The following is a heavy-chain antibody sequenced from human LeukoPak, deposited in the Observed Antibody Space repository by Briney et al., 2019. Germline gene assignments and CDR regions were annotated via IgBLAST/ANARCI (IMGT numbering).Heavy chain of an antibody. CDR3: AREGDYGDYVGYFDY. CDR1: GFTFSSYW. Sequence: GGSLRLPCAASGFTFSSYWMSWVRQAPGKGLEWVANIKQDGSEKYYVDSVKGRFTISRDNAKNSLYLQMNRLRAEDTAVYYCAREGDYGDYVGYFDYWGQGTLVTVSS. CDR2: IKQDGSEK. V-gene: IGHV3-7*01. J-gene: IGHJ4*02. D-gene: IGHD4-17*01.